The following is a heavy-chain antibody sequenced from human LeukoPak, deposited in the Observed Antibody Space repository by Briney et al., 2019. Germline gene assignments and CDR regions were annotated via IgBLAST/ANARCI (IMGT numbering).Heavy chain of an antibody. Sequence: SQTLSLTCTVSGGSISSGGYYWSWIRQPPGKGLEWIGYIYYSGSTNYNPSLKSRVTISVDTSKNQFSLKLSSVTAADTAVYYCASAQITIFGVVSRLYFDYWGQGTLVTVSS. V-gene: IGHV4-61*08. CDR2: IYYSGST. CDR1: GGSISSGGYY. D-gene: IGHD3-3*01. CDR3: ASAQITIFGVVSRLYFDY. J-gene: IGHJ4*02.